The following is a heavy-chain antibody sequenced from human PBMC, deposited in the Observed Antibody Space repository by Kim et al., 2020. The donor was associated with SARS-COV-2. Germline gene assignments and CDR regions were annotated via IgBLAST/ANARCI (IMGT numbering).Heavy chain of an antibody. V-gene: IGHV3-11*03. CDR1: GFNFSYYY. CDR2: ISSSSDYT. Sequence: GGSLRLSCAASGFNFSYYYMSWIRQAPGKGLEWVSYISSSSDYTNDADSVKGRFSISRDNAKNSLYLQMNSLRVEDTAVYYCARRKYSRGWNFDYWGQGTLVTVSS. D-gene: IGHD6-19*01. J-gene: IGHJ4*02. CDR3: ARRKYSRGWNFDY.